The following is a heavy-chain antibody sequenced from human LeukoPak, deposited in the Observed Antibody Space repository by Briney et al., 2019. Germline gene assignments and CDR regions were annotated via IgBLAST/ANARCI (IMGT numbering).Heavy chain of an antibody. V-gene: IGHV3-30*18. CDR2: ISYDGSNK. CDR3: AKEGSSGYYPTDY. D-gene: IGHD3-22*01. Sequence: GGSLRLSCVASGFTFSSYGMHWVRQAPGKGLEWVAVISYDGSNKYYADSVKGRFTISRDNSKNTLYLQMNSLRAEDTAVYYCAKEGSSGYYPTDYWGQGTLVTVSS. CDR1: GFTFSSYG. J-gene: IGHJ4*02.